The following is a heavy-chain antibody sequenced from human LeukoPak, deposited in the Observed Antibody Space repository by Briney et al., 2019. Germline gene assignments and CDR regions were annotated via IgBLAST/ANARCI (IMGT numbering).Heavy chain of an antibody. CDR3: AKCIVGATAPFDY. Sequence: PGGSLRLSCAASGFTFSSHGMHWVRQAPGKGLEWVTFIRSDGSSNYYGDSVKGRFTLSRDNFKNILSLQMSSLRAEDTAVCYCAKCIVGATAPFDYWGQGTLVTVSS. CDR2: IRSDGSSN. D-gene: IGHD1-26*01. J-gene: IGHJ4*02. CDR1: GFTFSSHG. V-gene: IGHV3-30*02.